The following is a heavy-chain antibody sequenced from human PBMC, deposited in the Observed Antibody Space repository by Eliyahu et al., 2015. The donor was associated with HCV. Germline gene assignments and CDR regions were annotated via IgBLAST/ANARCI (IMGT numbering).Heavy chain of an antibody. CDR2: ISYDGRNK. CDR3: AGDMIRQYNYYYGMDV. J-gene: IGHJ6*02. CDR1: GFTFNKYG. Sequence: QVQLVESGGGVVQPGRSLTLSCAASGFTFNKYGMHWVRQAPGKGLEWVAVISYDGRNKYYADSVKGRFTISRDNSRNTLYLQMNSLRTEDTAVYYCAGDMIRQYNYYYGMDVWGQGTTVTVSS. D-gene: IGHD3-10*01. V-gene: IGHV3-30*03.